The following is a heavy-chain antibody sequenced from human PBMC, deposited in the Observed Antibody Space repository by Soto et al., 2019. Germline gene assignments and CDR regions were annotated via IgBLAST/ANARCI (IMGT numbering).Heavy chain of an antibody. Sequence: GGSLRLSCAGSGLTFSDYYMSWIRQAPGKGLEWVSYISTSGRYTNYADSVKGRFTISRDNAKNTLYLHMTNLRAEDTAVYYCAKDGNWLDVYYDVWGQGTPVTVSS. CDR1: GLTFSDYY. CDR3: AKDGNWLDVYYDV. V-gene: IGHV3-11*03. D-gene: IGHD3-16*01. CDR2: ISTSGRYT. J-gene: IGHJ4*02.